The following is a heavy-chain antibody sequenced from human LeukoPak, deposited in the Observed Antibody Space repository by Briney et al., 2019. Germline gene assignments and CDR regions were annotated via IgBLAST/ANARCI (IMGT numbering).Heavy chain of an antibody. V-gene: IGHV1-2*02. D-gene: IGHD3-10*01. Sequence: ASVKVSCKASGYSFTGHYMHWVRQAPGQGLEWMGWINPNSGGTNSAQKFQGRVTMTRDTSISTAYIELSRLRSDDTAVYYCARERGAITMVRDGSDIWGQGTMATVSS. CDR1: GYSFTGHY. J-gene: IGHJ3*02. CDR2: INPNSGGT. CDR3: ARERGAITMVRDGSDI.